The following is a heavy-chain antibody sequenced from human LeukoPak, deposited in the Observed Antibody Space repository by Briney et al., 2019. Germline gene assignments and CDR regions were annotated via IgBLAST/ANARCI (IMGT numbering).Heavy chain of an antibody. Sequence: GGSLRLSCVASGFSLSTFAMSWVRQSPEKGLECVSAIGASDGYTYHADSVKGRFTMSRDISRNTVYLQMNSLRVDDTAVYFCARAPVVACRGAFCYPLDYWGQGTLITVSS. CDR1: GFSLSTFA. D-gene: IGHD2-15*01. CDR2: IGASDGYT. CDR3: ARAPVVACRGAFCYPLDY. J-gene: IGHJ4*02. V-gene: IGHV3-23*01.